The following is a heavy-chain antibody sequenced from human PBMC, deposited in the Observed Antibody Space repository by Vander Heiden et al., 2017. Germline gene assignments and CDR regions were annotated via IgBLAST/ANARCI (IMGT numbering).Heavy chain of an antibody. CDR2: IYYSGST. J-gene: IGHJ4*02. CDR3: ARPYSGGWYYAFGY. V-gene: IGHV4-39*01. Sequence: QLQLQESGPGLVKPSETLSPTCTVAGGSISSSSDYWGWLLQPPGRGLEWIGSIYYSGSTYYNPSLKSRLTISVDTSKNQFSLKLNSVTAADTAVYYCARPYSGGWYYAFGYWGQGTLVTVSS. D-gene: IGHD6-19*01. CDR1: GGSISSSSDY.